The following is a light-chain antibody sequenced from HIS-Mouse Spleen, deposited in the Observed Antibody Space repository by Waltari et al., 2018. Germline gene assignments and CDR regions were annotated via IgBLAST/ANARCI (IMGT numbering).Light chain of an antibody. J-gene: IGLJ3*02. Sequence: QSALTQPRSVSGSPGRSVTISCPGTSSDVGGYNYVSRYQQHPGKAPNPMLYDVSKRPSGVPDRFSGSKSGNTASLTISGLQAEDEADYYCCSYAGSYTWVFGGGTKLTVL. V-gene: IGLV2-11*01. CDR1: SSDVGGYNY. CDR2: DVS. CDR3: CSYAGSYTWV.